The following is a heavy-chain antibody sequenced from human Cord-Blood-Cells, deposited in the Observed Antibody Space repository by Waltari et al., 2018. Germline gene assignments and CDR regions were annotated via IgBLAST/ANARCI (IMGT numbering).Heavy chain of an antibody. Sequence: QAPGKGLEWVAVISYDGSNKYYADSVKGRFTISRDNSKNTLYLQMNSLRAEDTAVYYCARGGRGLLLFGESFDYWGQGTLVTVSS. D-gene: IGHD3-10*01. CDR3: ARGGRGLLLFGESFDY. J-gene: IGHJ4*02. V-gene: IGHV3-30*04. CDR2: ISYDGSNK.